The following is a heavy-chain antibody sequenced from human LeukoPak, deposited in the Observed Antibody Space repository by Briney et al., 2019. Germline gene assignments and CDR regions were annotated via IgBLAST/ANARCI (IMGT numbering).Heavy chain of an antibody. J-gene: IGHJ3*01. CDR3: ARGRYSGFDL. CDR1: GDSVSTNSVA. V-gene: IGHV6-1*01. Sequence: SQTLSLTCAISGDSVSTNSVAWNWSRQSPSRGLEWLGRTYYRSKWNNDYAVSVKSRITINPDTSKNQFSLQLNSLSPDDTALYYCARGRYSGFDLWGQGTMVTVSS. CDR2: TYYRSKWNN. D-gene: IGHD2-15*01.